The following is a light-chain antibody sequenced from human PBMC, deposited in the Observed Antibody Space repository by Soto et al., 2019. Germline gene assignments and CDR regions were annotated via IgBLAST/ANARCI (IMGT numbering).Light chain of an antibody. CDR1: QSVSNNY. V-gene: IGKV3-20*01. Sequence: EIVLTQSPGTLSLSPGERATLSCRASQSVSNNYLACYQQKPGQAPRLRIYGASNRATGIPDRLSGSGSGTDFTLTISRLEPEDFAVYYCQQYGSSGTFGQGTKVDI. J-gene: IGKJ1*01. CDR3: QQYGSSGT. CDR2: GAS.